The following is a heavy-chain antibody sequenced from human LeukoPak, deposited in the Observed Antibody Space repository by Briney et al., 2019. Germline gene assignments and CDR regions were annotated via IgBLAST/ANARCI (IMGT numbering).Heavy chain of an antibody. CDR2: ISSSGSTI. CDR3: AREPRIQWELHYYYYGMDV. Sequence: GGSLRLSCAASGFTFSDYYMSSIRQAPGKGVGWVSYISSSGSTIYYADSVKGRFTISRDNAKNSLYLQMTSLRAEDTDVYYCAREPRIQWELHYYYYGMDVWGQGTTVTVSS. J-gene: IGHJ6*02. CDR1: GFTFSDYY. V-gene: IGHV3-11*01. D-gene: IGHD1-26*01.